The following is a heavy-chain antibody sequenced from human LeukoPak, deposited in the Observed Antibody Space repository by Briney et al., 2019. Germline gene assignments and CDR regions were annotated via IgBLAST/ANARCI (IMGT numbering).Heavy chain of an antibody. V-gene: IGHV4-4*07. CDR2: IYTSGST. Sequence: SETLSLTCTVSGGAISSYYWSWIRQPAGKGLEWIGRIYTSGSTNYNPSLKSRVTISIDTSKNQFSLKLNSVTAADTAVYYCARDRGYSYAFDYWGQGTLVTVSS. J-gene: IGHJ4*02. CDR1: GGAISSYY. CDR3: ARDRGYSYAFDY. D-gene: IGHD5-18*01.